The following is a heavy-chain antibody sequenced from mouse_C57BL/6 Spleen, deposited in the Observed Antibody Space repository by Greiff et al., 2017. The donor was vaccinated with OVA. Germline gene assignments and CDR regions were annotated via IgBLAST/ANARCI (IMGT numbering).Heavy chain of an antibody. CDR2: IYPRSGNT. CDR1: GYTFTSYG. CDR3: ASDNEGYYDWFAY. V-gene: IGHV1-81*01. D-gene: IGHD2-3*01. J-gene: IGHJ3*01. Sequence: VQLQQSGAELARPGASVKLSCKASGYTFTSYGISWVKQRTGQGLEWIGEIYPRSGNTYYNEKFKGKATLTADKSSSTAYMELRSLTSEYSAVYICASDNEGYYDWFAYWGQGTLVTVSA.